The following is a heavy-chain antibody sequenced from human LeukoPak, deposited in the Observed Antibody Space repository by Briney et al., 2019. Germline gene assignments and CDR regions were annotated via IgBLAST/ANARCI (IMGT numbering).Heavy chain of an antibody. CDR1: GDTFSSYA. CDR3: ARVFARSGEIRGSYYYY. CDR2: TIPIFGTA. V-gene: IGHV1-69*05. D-gene: IGHD1-26*01. J-gene: IGHJ4*02. Sequence: GASVKVSCKASGDTFSSYAINWVRQAPGQGLEWMGGTIPIFGTANYAQKFQGRVAITTDESTSTAYMELSSLRSEDTAVYYCARVFARSGEIRGSYYYYWGQGTLLTVSS.